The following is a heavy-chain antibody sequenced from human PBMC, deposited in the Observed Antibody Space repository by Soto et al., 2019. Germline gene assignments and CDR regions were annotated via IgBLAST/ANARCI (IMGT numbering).Heavy chain of an antibody. Sequence: ETLSLTCTVSGGSISSYYWSWIRQPPWKGLEWIGYIYYSGSTNYNPSLKSRVTISVDTSKNQFSLKLSSVTAADTAVYYCARSDYGYYYYGMDVWGQGTTVTVSS. D-gene: IGHD4-17*01. CDR3: ARSDYGYYYYGMDV. V-gene: IGHV4-59*01. J-gene: IGHJ6*02. CDR2: IYYSGST. CDR1: GGSISSYY.